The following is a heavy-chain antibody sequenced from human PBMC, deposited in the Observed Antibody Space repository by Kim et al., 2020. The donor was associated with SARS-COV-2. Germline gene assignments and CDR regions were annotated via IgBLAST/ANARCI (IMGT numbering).Heavy chain of an antibody. Sequence: GGSLRLSCAASGFTVNTNQMNWVRQAPGKGLEWVSVIYTGGSTDYADSVRGRFTISRDSSKNTVYLQMNRLRAEDTAVYYCARDRILAASDYYSGMDV. CDR3: ARDRILAASDYYSGMDV. D-gene: IGHD3-3*01. J-gene: IGHJ6*01. CDR2: IYTGGST. V-gene: IGHV3-53*01. CDR1: GFTVNTNQ.